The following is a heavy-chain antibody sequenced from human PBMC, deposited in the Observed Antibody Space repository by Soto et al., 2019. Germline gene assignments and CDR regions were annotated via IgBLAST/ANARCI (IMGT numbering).Heavy chain of an antibody. D-gene: IGHD3-22*01. CDR3: ARFGYSTNIGIDY. V-gene: IGHV4-31*03. J-gene: IGHJ4*02. CDR1: GGSISSGGYY. Sequence: SETLSLTCTVSGGSISSGGYYWSWIRQHPGKGLEWIGYIYYSGSTYYNPSLKSRVTISVDTSKNQFSLKLSSVTAADTAVYYCARFGYSTNIGIDYWGQGTLGTVSS. CDR2: IYYSGST.